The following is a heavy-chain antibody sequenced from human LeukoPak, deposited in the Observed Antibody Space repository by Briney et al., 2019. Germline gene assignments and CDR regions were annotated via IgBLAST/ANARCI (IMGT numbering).Heavy chain of an antibody. Sequence: PGGSLRLSCAASGFTFSSYAMLWVRQAPGKGLEWVAVISSDGSNKNYADSVRGRFTISRDNSKNALYLQMSSLRTEDTAVYYCARVIGQWLVTGVDYWGQGTLVTASP. CDR1: GFTFSSYA. CDR3: ARVIGQWLVTGVDY. V-gene: IGHV3-30-3*01. J-gene: IGHJ4*02. D-gene: IGHD6-19*01. CDR2: ISSDGSNK.